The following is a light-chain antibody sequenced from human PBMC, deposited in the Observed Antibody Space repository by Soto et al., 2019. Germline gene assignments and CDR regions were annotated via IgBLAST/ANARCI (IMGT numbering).Light chain of an antibody. CDR2: EVS. V-gene: IGLV2-23*02. CDR1: SSDVGSYNL. Sequence: QSSLTQPASVSGSPGQSITISCTGTSSDVGSYNLVSWYQQHPGKAPKLMIYEVSKWPSGVSNRFSGSKSGNTASLTISGLQAEDEADYYCGSYAGRSTLVFGGGTKLTVL. J-gene: IGLJ3*02. CDR3: GSYAGRSTLV.